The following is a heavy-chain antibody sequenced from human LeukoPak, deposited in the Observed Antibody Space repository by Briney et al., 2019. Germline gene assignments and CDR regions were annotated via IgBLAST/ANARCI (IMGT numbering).Heavy chain of an antibody. CDR1: GFTFSNYW. V-gene: IGHV3-74*01. J-gene: IGHJ4*02. CDR2: ISYDGTNT. Sequence: GGSLRLSCAASGFTFSNYWMHWVRQAPGKGLVWVSRISYDGTNTNYAGSVKGRFTISRDNAKNTLYLQMNSLRAEDTAVYYCARGYIYSYDIRSHPGFDYWGQGTLVTVSS. D-gene: IGHD3-22*01. CDR3: ARGYIYSYDIRSHPGFDY.